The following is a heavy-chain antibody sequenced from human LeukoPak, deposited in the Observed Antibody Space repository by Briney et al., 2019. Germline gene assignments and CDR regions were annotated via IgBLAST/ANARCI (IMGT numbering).Heavy chain of an antibody. CDR2: ISYDGSNK. Sequence: QPGRSLRLSCAASGFTFSSYAMHWVRQAPGKGLEWVAVISYDGSNKYYADSVKGRFTISRDNSKNTLYLQMNSLRAEDTAVYYCARGEPYYYDSSGYYCDYWGQGTLVTVSS. CDR1: GFTFSSYA. CDR3: ARGEPYYYDSSGYYCDY. V-gene: IGHV3-30-3*01. J-gene: IGHJ4*02. D-gene: IGHD3-22*01.